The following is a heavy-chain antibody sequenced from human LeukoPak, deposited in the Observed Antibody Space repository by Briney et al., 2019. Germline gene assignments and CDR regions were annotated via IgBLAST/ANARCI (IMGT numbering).Heavy chain of an antibody. J-gene: IGHJ6*04. Sequence: SETLSLTCAVYGGSFSGYYWSWIRQPPGKGMEWIGEINHSGSTNYNPSLKSRVTISVDTSKNQFSLKLSSVTAADTAVYYCALSLEEYSRGWHTGGRDVWGKETT. CDR2: INHSGST. CDR3: ALSLEEYSRGWHTGGRDV. D-gene: IGHD6-19*01. V-gene: IGHV4-34*01. CDR1: GGSFSGYY.